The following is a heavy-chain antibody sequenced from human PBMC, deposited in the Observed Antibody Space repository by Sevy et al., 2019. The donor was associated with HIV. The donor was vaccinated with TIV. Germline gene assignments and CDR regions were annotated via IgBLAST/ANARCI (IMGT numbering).Heavy chain of an antibody. D-gene: IGHD1-26*01. J-gene: IGHJ4*02. V-gene: IGHV3-74*01. CDR1: GFTFSSYW. CDR3: ARVVGATPHYIDH. CDR2: INTGGSNT. Sequence: GGSLRLSCVASGFTFSSYWMFWVRQAPGKGLVWVSRINTGGSNTNYADSVKGRFTISRDNAKNTLYLQMNSLRAEDTAVYCCARVVGATPHYIDHWGQGTLVTVSS.